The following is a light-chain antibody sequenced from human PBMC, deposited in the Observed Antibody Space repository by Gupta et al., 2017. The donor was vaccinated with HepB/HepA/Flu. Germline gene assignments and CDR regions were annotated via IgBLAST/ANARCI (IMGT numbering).Light chain of an antibody. Sequence: EILMPQSPATLSLSPGERATLSCRASHTIGSDLAWYQQKPGQAPRLLIYGASTRATGVPDRFSGSGSGTEFTLTISSLQSEDFAIYCCQQYNNCPFTFGRGTKVDIK. CDR2: GAS. CDR1: HTIGSD. V-gene: IGKV3-15*01. CDR3: QQYNNCPFT. J-gene: IGKJ4*01.